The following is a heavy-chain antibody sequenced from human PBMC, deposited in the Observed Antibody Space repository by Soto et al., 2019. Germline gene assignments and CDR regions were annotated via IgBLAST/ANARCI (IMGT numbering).Heavy chain of an antibody. CDR1: GFTFSSYA. Sequence: ESGGGVVQPGRSLRLSCAASGFTFSSYAMHWVRQAPGKGLEWVAVISYDGSNKYYADSVKGRFTISRDNSKNTLYLQMNSLRAQDTAVYYCARDRRSIAAAGYLDYSGQGTLVTVSS. J-gene: IGHJ4*02. CDR3: ARDRRSIAAAGYLDY. V-gene: IGHV3-30-3*01. CDR2: ISYDGSNK. D-gene: IGHD6-13*01.